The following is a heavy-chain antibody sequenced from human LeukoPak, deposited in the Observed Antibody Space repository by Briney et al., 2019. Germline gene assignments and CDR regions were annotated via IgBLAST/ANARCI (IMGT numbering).Heavy chain of an antibody. D-gene: IGHD5-12*01. CDR1: GGSIRTRDYY. CDR2: IYYSGIT. CDR3: ASTSVATKNAFDI. J-gene: IGHJ3*02. V-gene: IGHV4-39*01. Sequence: SETLSLTCTVSGGSIRTRDYYWGWIRQPPGKGLVWIGNIYYSGITYYIESLKSRVTISVDTSKNQFSLKVNSVTAADTAVYYCASTSVATKNAFDIWGQGTMVTVSS.